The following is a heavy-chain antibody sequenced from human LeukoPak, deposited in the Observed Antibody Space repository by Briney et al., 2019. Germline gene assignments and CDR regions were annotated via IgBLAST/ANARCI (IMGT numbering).Heavy chain of an antibody. Sequence: SQTLSLTFAISGDSVSSNTGGWNWIRQSPARGLEWLGWTYYRSKWYYDYAVSVKSRISINPDTSKNQFSLQLNSVTPDDTAVYYCARGGLVRSPRGYFDFWGQGTLVTVSS. V-gene: IGHV6-1*01. J-gene: IGHJ4*02. CDR1: GDSVSSNTGG. CDR2: TYYRSKWYY. D-gene: IGHD1-26*01. CDR3: ARGGLVRSPRGYFDF.